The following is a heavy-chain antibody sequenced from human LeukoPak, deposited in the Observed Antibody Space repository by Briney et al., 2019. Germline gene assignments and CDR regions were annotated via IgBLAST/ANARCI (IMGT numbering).Heavy chain of an antibody. CDR1: GGTFSSYA. Sequence: ASVKVSCKASGGTFSSYAISWVRQAPGQGLEWMGGIIPNFGTANYAQKFQGRVTITTDESTSTAYMELSSLRSEDTAVYYCASSSSIAAQYYFDYWGQGTLVTVSS. CDR3: ASSSSIAAQYYFDY. J-gene: IGHJ4*02. CDR2: IIPNFGTA. D-gene: IGHD6-6*01. V-gene: IGHV1-69*05.